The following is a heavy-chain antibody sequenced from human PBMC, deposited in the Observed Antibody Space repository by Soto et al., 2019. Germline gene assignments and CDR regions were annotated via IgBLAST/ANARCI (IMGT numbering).Heavy chain of an antibody. CDR2: VSAYNGNT. V-gene: IGHV1-18*01. CDR3: ARASRYYWNYMMY. J-gene: IGHJ4*02. Sequence: QVQLVQSGAEVKKPGASVKVSCKASGYTFSNDAITWVRQAPGQGLEWMGWVSAYNGNTNYAQKFKGRVTMTTDTSTITAYVEIRSLRYDDTAVYFCARASRYYWNYMMYWGQGTLVTVYS. CDR1: GYTFSNDA. D-gene: IGHD1-7*01.